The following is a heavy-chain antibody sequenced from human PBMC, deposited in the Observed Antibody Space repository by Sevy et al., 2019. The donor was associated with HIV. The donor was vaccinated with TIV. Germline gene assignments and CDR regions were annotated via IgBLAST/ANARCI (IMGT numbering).Heavy chain of an antibody. Sequence: SETLSLTCTVSGDSINNYYLTWSRQPPGKGLEYIGYIFYTGSTNYNPSLKSRVTISVDTSKNQFSLRLNSVTAADTAVYYCARERRDVNHQYIDYWGQGTLVTVSS. CDR3: ARERRDVNHQYIDY. D-gene: IGHD2-2*01. J-gene: IGHJ4*02. V-gene: IGHV4-59*13. CDR2: IFYTGST. CDR1: GDSINNYY.